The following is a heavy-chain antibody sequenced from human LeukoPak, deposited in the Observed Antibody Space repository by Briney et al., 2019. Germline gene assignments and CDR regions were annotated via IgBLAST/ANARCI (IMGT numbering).Heavy chain of an antibody. CDR1: GGSFSGYY. D-gene: IGHD3-22*01. CDR3: ASDSSGYYYFDY. J-gene: IGHJ4*02. CDR2: IYYSGST. V-gene: IGHV4-34*01. Sequence: SETLSLTCAVYGGSFSGYYWGWIRQPPGRGLEWIGSIYYSGSTYYNPSLKSRITISVDTSKNQFSLKLSSVTAADTAVYYCASDSSGYYYFDYWGQGTLVTVSS.